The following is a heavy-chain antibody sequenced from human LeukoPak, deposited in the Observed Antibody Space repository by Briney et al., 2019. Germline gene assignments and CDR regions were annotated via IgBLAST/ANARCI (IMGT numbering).Heavy chain of an antibody. CDR3: TRDSGTYNWLDP. J-gene: IGHJ5*02. CDR1: GFTFSGCA. Sequence: GGSLRLSCAASGFTFSGCAIHWVRQSSGKGLEWVGHIDKKDNFHATAYAASVQGRFSISRDDSKNTAFLHMNSLKTEDMALYYCTRDSGTYNWLDPWSQGTLVTVSS. D-gene: IGHD1-26*01. CDR2: IDKKDNFHAT. V-gene: IGHV3-73*01.